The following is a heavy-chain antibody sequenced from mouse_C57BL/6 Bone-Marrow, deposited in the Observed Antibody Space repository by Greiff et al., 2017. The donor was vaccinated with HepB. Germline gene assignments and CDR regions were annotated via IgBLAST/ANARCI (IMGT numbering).Heavy chain of an antibody. V-gene: IGHV14-4*01. CDR2: IDPENGDT. Sequence: EVQLQQSGAELVRPGASVKLSCTASGFNIKDDYMPWVKQRPEQGLEWIGWIDPENGDTEYASKFQGKATITADTSSNTAYLPLSSLTSEDTAVYYCTTSGYYMDYWGQGTSVTVSS. CDR3: TTSGYYMDY. J-gene: IGHJ4*01. D-gene: IGHD2-3*01. CDR1: GFNIKDDY.